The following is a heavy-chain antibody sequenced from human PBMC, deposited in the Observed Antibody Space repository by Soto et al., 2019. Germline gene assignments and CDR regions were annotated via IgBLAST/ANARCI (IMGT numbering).Heavy chain of an antibody. J-gene: IGHJ3*02. CDR3: ARDHYDSPAFDI. Sequence: ASVKVSCKASGYTFTSYAMHWVRQAPGQRLEWMGWINAGNCNTKYSQKFQGRVTITRDTSASTAYMELSSLRSEDTAVYYCARDHYDSPAFDIWGQGTMVTVSS. CDR1: GYTFTSYA. D-gene: IGHD5-12*01. CDR2: INAGNCNT. V-gene: IGHV1-3*01.